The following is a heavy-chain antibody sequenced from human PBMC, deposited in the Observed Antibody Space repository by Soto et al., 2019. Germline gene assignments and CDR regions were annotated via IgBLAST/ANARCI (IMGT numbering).Heavy chain of an antibody. D-gene: IGHD6-13*01. J-gene: IGHJ5*02. V-gene: IGHV3-23*01. CDR1: GFTFSSYA. CDR2: ISGSGGST. CDR3: AKDGGEWGYSSPYNWFDP. Sequence: EVQLLESGGGLVQPGGSLRLSCAASGFTFSSYAMSWVRQAPGKGLEWVSAISGSGGSTYYADSVKGRFTISRDNSKNTLYLQMNSLRAEDTAVYYCAKDGGEWGYSSPYNWFDPWGQGTLVTVSS.